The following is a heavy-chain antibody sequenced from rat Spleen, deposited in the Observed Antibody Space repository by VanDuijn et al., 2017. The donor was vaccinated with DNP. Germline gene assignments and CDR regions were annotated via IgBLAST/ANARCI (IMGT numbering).Heavy chain of an antibody. CDR1: GFSLISYG. J-gene: IGHJ2*01. CDR2: VSSGGNI. Sequence: QVQLKESGPGLVQPSQTLSLTCTVSGFSLISYGVNWVRQPPGKGLEWIAGVSSGGNIHYKSGLKSRLSISRDTSKRQVFLKMNSLQAEDTAIYFCSRVGYYSAVDYWGQGVMVRVSS. CDR3: SRVGYYSAVDY. D-gene: IGHD1-1*01. V-gene: IGHV2S12*01.